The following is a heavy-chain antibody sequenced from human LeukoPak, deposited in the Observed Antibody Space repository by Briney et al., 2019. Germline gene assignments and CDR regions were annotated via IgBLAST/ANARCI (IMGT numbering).Heavy chain of an antibody. Sequence: ASVKVSCKASGYTFTGYYMHWVRQAPGQGLEWMGWINPNSGGTNYAQKFQGWVTMTRDTSISTAYLQWSSLKASDTAMYYCARLKGGDYYDSSGYETYYFDYWGQGTLVTVSS. V-gene: IGHV1-2*04. CDR3: ARLKGGDYYDSSGYETYYFDY. CDR1: GYTFTGYY. D-gene: IGHD3-22*01. CDR2: INPNSGGT. J-gene: IGHJ4*02.